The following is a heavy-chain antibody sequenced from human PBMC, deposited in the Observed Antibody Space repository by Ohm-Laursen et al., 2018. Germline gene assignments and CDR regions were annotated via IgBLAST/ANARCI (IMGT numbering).Heavy chain of an antibody. V-gene: IGHV4-4*07. Sequence: GTLSLTCTVSGGSISSYYWSWIRQPSGKGLEWIGRIYTSGSTNYNPSLKSRVTMSVDTSKNQFSLKLSSVTAADTAVYYCARAAGSSGWYYFDYWGQGTLVTVSS. J-gene: IGHJ4*02. CDR1: GGSISSYY. CDR2: IYTSGST. D-gene: IGHD6-19*01. CDR3: ARAAGSSGWYYFDY.